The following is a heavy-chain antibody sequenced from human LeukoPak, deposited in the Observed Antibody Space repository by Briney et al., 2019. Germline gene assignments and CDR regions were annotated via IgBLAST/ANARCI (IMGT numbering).Heavy chain of an antibody. CDR2: IYTSGST. V-gene: IGHV4-61*02. CDR1: GGSISSGSYY. D-gene: IGHD1-26*01. CDR3: ARVETVWSSPAGFSDAFDI. J-gene: IGHJ3*02. Sequence: SQTLSLTCTVSGGSISSGSYYWSWIRQPAGKGLEWIGRIYTSGSTNYNPSLKSRVTISVDTSKNQFSLKLSSVTAADTAVYYCARVETVWSSPAGFSDAFDIWGQGTMVTVSS.